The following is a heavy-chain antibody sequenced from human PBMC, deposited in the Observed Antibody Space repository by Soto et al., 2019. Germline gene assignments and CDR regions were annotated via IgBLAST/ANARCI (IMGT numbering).Heavy chain of an antibody. CDR3: ARDIEDYYGSGSYYLAPIGAFDI. D-gene: IGHD3-10*01. V-gene: IGHV3-7*01. CDR1: GFTFSSYW. J-gene: IGHJ3*02. Sequence: GGSLRLSCAASGFTFSSYWMSWVRQAPGKGLEWVANIKQDGSEKYYVDSVKGRFTISRDNAKNSLYLQMNSLRAEDTAVYYCARDIEDYYGSGSYYLAPIGAFDIWGQGTMVTVSS. CDR2: IKQDGSEK.